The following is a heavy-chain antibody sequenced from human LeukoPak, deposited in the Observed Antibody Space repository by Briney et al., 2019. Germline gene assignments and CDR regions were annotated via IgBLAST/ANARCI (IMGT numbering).Heavy chain of an antibody. J-gene: IGHJ4*02. CDR2: IYPGDSDT. Sequence: GESLKISCQGPGYSFTSYWIAGVRPMPGKGREWMGIIYPGDSDTRYSPSFQGQVTISADKSISTAYLQWSSLKASDTAIYYCARRIDGYNPFDYWGQGTLVTVSP. D-gene: IGHD5-24*01. CDR1: GYSFTSYW. V-gene: IGHV5-51*01. CDR3: ARRIDGYNPFDY.